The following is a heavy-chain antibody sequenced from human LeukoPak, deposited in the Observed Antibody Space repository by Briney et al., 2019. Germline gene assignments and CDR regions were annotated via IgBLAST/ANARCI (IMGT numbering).Heavy chain of an antibody. CDR1: GFTFSSYW. V-gene: IGHV3-74*01. CDR2: INSDESST. CDR3: ARETDGSSFDY. J-gene: IGHJ4*02. D-gene: IGHD1-26*01. Sequence: SGGSLRLSCAASGFTFSSYWMQWVRQAPGKGLVWVSRINSDESSTRYADSVKGRFTISRDNAKNTLCLQMNSLRAEDTAVYYCARETDGSSFDYWGQGTLVTVSS.